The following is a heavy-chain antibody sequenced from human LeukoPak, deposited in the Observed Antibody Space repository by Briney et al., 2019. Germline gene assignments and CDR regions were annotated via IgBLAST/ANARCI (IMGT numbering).Heavy chain of an antibody. V-gene: IGHV3-7*04. J-gene: IGHJ4*02. CDR1: GFTFSNFW. Sequence: GGSLRLSCAVSGFTFSNFWMSWVRQAPGRGLEWVANIHPEGNEKYHVESVKGRFTISRDNTKNLLFLHMNGLRVEDTAVYYCARGDDFSGDHWGQGTLVTVSS. CDR2: IHPEGNEK. CDR3: ARGDDFSGDH. D-gene: IGHD1-1*01.